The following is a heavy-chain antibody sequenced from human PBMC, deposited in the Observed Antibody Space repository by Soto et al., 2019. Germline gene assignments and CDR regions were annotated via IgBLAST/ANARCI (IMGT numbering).Heavy chain of an antibody. CDR2: IFSSGST. J-gene: IGHJ3*02. V-gene: IGHV4-4*07. D-gene: IGHD5-12*01. CDR3: ARNVASPGVSGSWGDFDI. CDR1: GGSISNYF. Sequence: QVQLQESGPGLVKPSETLSLICTVSGGSISNYFWDWIRQPAGKGLEWIGRIFSSGSTNYNASLKSRVTMSVDTSNNQVSLKLTSMTAADTAVYYCARNVASPGVSGSWGDFDIWGQGTMVTVSS.